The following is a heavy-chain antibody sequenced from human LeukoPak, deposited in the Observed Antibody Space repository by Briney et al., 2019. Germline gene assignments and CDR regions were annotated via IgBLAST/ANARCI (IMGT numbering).Heavy chain of an antibody. CDR2: INHSGST. D-gene: IGHD6-19*01. J-gene: IGHJ4*02. V-gene: IGHV4-34*01. CDR1: GGSFSGYY. CDR3: ARSRGWYSGPDN. Sequence: SETLSLTCDAYGGSFSGYYWSWIRQPPGKGLEWIGEINHSGSTNYNPSLKSRVTISIDTSKNEFSLKLTSVTAADTAVYYCARSRGWYSGPDNWGQGTLVTVSS.